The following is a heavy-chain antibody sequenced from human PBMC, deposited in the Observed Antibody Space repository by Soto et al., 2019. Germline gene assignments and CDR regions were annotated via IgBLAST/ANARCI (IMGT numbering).Heavy chain of an antibody. V-gene: IGHV1-69*12. Sequence: QVQLVQSGAEVKKPGSSVKVSCKASGGTFSNYPISWVRQAPGQGLEWMGGIIPIFGTVNYAQKFQGRVTFTADEAACTAYMERSSLRSEDTAVYYCARGNHRWLQLWYFDLWGRGTLVTVSS. CDR3: ARGNHRWLQLWYFDL. D-gene: IGHD5-12*01. CDR1: GGTFSNYP. CDR2: IIPIFGTV. J-gene: IGHJ2*01.